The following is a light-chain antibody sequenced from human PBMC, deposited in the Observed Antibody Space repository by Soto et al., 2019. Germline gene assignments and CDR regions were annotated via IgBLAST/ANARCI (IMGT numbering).Light chain of an antibody. CDR3: QQRSNWPRT. Sequence: EIMLTQSPATLSVSPGERATLSCRASQTVGSNLAWYQQKPGLAPRLLVYGASTRATDIPARFSGSGSGTEFTLTISSLQSEDFAVYYCQQRSNWPRTFGQGTKVEIK. J-gene: IGKJ1*01. CDR1: QTVGSN. CDR2: GAS. V-gene: IGKV3D-15*01.